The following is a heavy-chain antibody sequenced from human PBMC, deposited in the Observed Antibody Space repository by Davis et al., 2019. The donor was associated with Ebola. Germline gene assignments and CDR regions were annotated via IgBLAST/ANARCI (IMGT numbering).Heavy chain of an antibody. CDR2: INHSGST. CDR1: GGSFSGYY. V-gene: IGHV4-34*01. CDR3: ARGPYCANGACYRGMDV. J-gene: IGHJ6*02. D-gene: IGHD2-8*01. Sequence: PSETLSLTCAVYGGSFSGYYWSWIRQPPGKGLEWIGEINHSGSTNYNPSLESRVTMSVDTSKNQFSLNLSSVTAADTAVYYCARGPYCANGACYRGMDVWGQGTTVTVSS.